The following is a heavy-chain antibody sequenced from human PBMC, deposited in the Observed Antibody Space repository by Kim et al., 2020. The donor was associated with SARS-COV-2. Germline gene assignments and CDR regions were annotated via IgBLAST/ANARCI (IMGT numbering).Heavy chain of an antibody. V-gene: IGHV4-34*01. CDR2: INHSGST. CDR3: ARGRGPAGTAPFDP. Sequence: SETLSLTCAVYGGSFSGYYWSWIRQPPGKGLEWIGEINHSGSTNYNPSLKSRVTISVDTSKNQFSLKLSSVTAADTAVYYCARGRGPAGTAPFDPWGQGT. CDR1: GGSFSGYY. J-gene: IGHJ5*02. D-gene: IGHD6-13*01.